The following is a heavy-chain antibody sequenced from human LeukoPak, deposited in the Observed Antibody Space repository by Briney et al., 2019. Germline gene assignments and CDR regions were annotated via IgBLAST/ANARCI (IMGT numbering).Heavy chain of an antibody. D-gene: IGHD4-17*01. J-gene: IGHJ4*02. CDR1: GYTFTGHY. CDR2: INPKSGGT. V-gene: IGHV1-2*02. Sequence: ASVKVSCKASGYTFTGHYMHWVRQAPGQGLEWMGWINPKSGGTNYAQKFQGRVTMTRDTSISTAYMDMSSLRSDDTAVYYCARSYGDYVPFDYWGQGTLVTVSS. CDR3: ARSYGDYVPFDY.